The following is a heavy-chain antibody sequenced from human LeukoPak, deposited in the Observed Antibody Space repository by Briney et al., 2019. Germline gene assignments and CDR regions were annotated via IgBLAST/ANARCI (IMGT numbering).Heavy chain of an antibody. CDR1: GGSISSYY. D-gene: IGHD2-2*01. J-gene: IGHJ2*01. V-gene: IGHV4-59*01. Sequence: SETLSLTCTVSGGSISSYYWSWIRQPPGKGLEWIGYIYYSGSTNYNPSLKSRVTISVDTSKNQSSRKLSSVTAADTAVYYCARDPPGGIVVVPNWYFDLWGRGTLVTVSS. CDR2: IYYSGST. CDR3: ARDPPGGIVVVPNWYFDL.